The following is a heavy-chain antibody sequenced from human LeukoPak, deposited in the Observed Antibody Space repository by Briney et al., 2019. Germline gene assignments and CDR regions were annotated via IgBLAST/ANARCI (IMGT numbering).Heavy chain of an antibody. CDR3: TRHPGGNAAHRFDY. V-gene: IGHV4-4*07. CDR2: IYTSGST. Sequence: SETLSLTCTVSGGSISSYYWSWIRQPAGKGLEWIGRIYTSGSTNYNPSLKSRVTMSVDTSKNQFSLKLSSVTAAETAVYYCTRHPGGNAAHRFDYWGQGILVTVSS. CDR1: GGSISSYY. D-gene: IGHD4-23*01. J-gene: IGHJ4*02.